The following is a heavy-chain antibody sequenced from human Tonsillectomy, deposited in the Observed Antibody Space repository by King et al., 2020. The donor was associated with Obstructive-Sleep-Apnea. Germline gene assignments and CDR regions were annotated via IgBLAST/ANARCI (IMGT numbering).Heavy chain of an antibody. Sequence: VQLQESGPGLVKPSETLSVTCTVSADSISNYYWSWIRQPPGKGLEWIGYMYYSGNTNYNPSLKSRVTISVDPSKIQFSLRLSPVTAADTAVYYCARHRGVEDYGGYGDYFDYWGQGTLVTVSS. CDR1: ADSISNYY. V-gene: IGHV4-59*08. CDR3: ARHRGVEDYGGYGDYFDY. D-gene: IGHD5-12*01. J-gene: IGHJ4*02. CDR2: MYYSGNT.